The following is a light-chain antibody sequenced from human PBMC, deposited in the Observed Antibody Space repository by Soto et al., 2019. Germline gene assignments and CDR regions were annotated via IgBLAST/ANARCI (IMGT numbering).Light chain of an antibody. V-gene: IGLV1-36*01. CDR3: ATWDDSLLGVV. CDR2: YNH. J-gene: IGLJ2*01. CDR1: SSNIGNNA. Sequence: QSVLTQPPSVSEAPRQRVTISCSGSSSNIGNNAVHWYQQLPGKAPKLLIYYNHLLPSGVSDRFSGSKSGTSASLAISGLQSEDEADYYCATWDDSLLGVVFGGGTKLTVL.